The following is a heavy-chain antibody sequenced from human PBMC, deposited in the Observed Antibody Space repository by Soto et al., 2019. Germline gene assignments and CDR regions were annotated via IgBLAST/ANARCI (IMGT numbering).Heavy chain of an antibody. V-gene: IGHV4-34*01. CDR1: GGSFSGYY. CDR3: ARHPIAARPLPFDY. CDR2: INHSGST. Sequence: QVQLQQWGAGLLKPSETLSLTCAVYGGSFSGYYWSWIRQPPGKGLEWIGEINHSGSTNYNPSLKSRVTISVDTSKNQVSLKLSSVTAADTAVYYCARHPIAARPLPFDYWGQGTLVTVSS. D-gene: IGHD6-6*01. J-gene: IGHJ4*02.